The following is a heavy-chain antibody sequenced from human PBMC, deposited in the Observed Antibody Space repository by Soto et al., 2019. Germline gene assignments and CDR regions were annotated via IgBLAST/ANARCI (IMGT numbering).Heavy chain of an antibody. Sequence: GGSLRLSCAASGFTFNKYSMNWVRQAPGKGLEWVSSITSNANRIYYADSVKGRFTISRDNAQKSVYLQMNSLRVGDTAVYYCARESDFDFWRSNYIVGMDVWGQGTTVTVSS. D-gene: IGHD3-3*01. J-gene: IGHJ6*02. CDR2: ITSNANRI. CDR3: ARESDFDFWRSNYIVGMDV. V-gene: IGHV3-21*01. CDR1: GFTFNKYS.